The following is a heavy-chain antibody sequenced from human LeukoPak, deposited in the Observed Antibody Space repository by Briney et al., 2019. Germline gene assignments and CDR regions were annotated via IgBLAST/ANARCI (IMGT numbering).Heavy chain of an antibody. CDR2: IYYSGST. CDR1: RGSISSSSYY. D-gene: IGHD3-3*02. Sequence: PSETLSLTCTVSRGSISSSSYYWGWIRQPPGKGLEWIESIYYSGSTYYNPSLKSRVTISVDTSKNQFSLKLGSVTAADTAVYYCARDSKFWFDPWGQGSLVTVSS. V-gene: IGHV4-39*07. CDR3: ARDSKFWFDP. J-gene: IGHJ5*02.